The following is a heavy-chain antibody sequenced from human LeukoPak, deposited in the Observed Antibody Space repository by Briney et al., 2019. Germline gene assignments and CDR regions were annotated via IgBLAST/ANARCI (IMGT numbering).Heavy chain of an antibody. D-gene: IGHD3-22*01. Sequence: GGSLRLSCEASGFSFMSYGMHWVRQAPGKGLEWVAFVSYDGNKQHYGDSVKGRFSISRENSENTLYLQMNSLRAEDTALYYCAKLAYDASGSSRPFFDLWGHGTMVTV. CDR2: VSYDGNKQ. J-gene: IGHJ3*01. CDR1: GFSFMSYG. CDR3: AKLAYDASGSSRPFFDL. V-gene: IGHV3-30*02.